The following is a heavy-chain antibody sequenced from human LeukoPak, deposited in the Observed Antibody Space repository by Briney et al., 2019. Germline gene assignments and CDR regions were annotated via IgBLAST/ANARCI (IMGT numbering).Heavy chain of an antibody. Sequence: GGSLRLSCAASGFTFSSYAMSWVRQAPGKGLEWVSVISNSGDTTYYADSVKGRFTISRDNSKNTLYLQMNSLRAEDTAVYYCAFFPRGSSKELNYFDYWGQGTLVTVSS. CDR2: ISNSGDTT. D-gene: IGHD2-15*01. V-gene: IGHV3-23*01. J-gene: IGHJ4*02. CDR3: AFFPRGSSKELNYFDY. CDR1: GFTFSSYA.